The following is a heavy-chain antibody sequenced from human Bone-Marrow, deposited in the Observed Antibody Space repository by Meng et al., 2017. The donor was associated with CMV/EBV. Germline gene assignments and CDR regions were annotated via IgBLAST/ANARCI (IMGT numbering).Heavy chain of an antibody. D-gene: IGHD1-7*01. J-gene: IGHJ5*01. V-gene: IGHV1-69*10. CDR3: ARRFIGGTIYDS. CDR2: IIPILGIA. CDR1: GGTFSSYA. Sequence: SVKVSCKASGGTFSSYAISWVRQAPGQGLEWMGGIIPILGIANYAQKLQGRVTMTADKSTTTAYMELTSLTSEDTALYYCARRFIGGTIYDSWGQGTLVTVSS.